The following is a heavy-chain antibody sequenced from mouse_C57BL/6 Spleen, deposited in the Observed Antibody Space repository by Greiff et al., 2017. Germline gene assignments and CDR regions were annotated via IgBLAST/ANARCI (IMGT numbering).Heavy chain of an antibody. Sequence: QVQLQQSGAELARPGASVKLSCKASGYTFTSYGISWVKQRTGQGLEWIGEIYPRSGNTYYNEKFKGKATLTADKSSSTAYMELRSLTSEDSAVYFCARWVITTVVVHYYAMDYWGQGTSVTVSS. CDR1: GYTFTSYG. CDR2: IYPRSGNT. D-gene: IGHD1-1*01. CDR3: ARWVITTVVVHYYAMDY. V-gene: IGHV1-81*01. J-gene: IGHJ4*01.